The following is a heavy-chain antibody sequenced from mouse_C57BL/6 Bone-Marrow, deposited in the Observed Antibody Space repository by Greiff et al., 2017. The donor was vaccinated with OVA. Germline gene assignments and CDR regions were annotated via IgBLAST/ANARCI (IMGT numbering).Heavy chain of an antibody. CDR1: GFTFSDYY. CDR3: ARPPLYYGSSYDAMDY. D-gene: IGHD1-1*01. CDR2: ISNGGGIT. J-gene: IGHJ4*01. Sequence: EVKVVESGGGLVQPGGSLKLSCAASGFTFSDYYMYWVRQTPEKRLEWVAYISNGGGITYYPDTVKGRFTISRDNAKNTLYLQMSRLKSEDTAMYYCARPPLYYGSSYDAMDYWGQGTSVTVSS. V-gene: IGHV5-12*01.